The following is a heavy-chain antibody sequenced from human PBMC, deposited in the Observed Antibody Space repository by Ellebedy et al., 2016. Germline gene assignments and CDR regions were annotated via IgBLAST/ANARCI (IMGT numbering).Heavy chain of an antibody. D-gene: IGHD3-22*01. CDR2: INHSGST. J-gene: IGHJ2*01. CDR1: GGSFSGYY. CDR3: ARVAGSGYARWYFDL. V-gene: IGHV4-34*01. Sequence: SETLSLTXAVYGGSFSGYYWSWIRQPPGKGLEWIGEINHSGSTNYNPSLKSRVTISVDTSKNQFSLKLSSVTAADTAVYYCARVAGSGYARWYFDLWGRGTLVTVSS.